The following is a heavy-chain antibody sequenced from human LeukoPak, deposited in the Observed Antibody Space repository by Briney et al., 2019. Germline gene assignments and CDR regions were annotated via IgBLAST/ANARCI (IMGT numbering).Heavy chain of an antibody. CDR2: IYLSGST. CDR3: AGDPSGYDSGWFDL. CDR1: GGSISSGDYS. D-gene: IGHD5-12*01. Sequence: PSETLSPTCAVSGGSISSGDYSWGWIRQPPGKGLEWIGYIYLSGSTFYNPSLQSRVTISLDGSKNQFSLRLSSVTAADTAVYFCAGDPSGYDSGWFDLWGQGTLVTVSS. V-gene: IGHV4-30-2*01. J-gene: IGHJ5*02.